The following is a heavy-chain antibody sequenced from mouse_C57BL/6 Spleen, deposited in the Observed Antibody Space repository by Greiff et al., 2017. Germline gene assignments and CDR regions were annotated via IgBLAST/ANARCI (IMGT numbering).Heavy chain of an antibody. V-gene: IGHV5-4*01. D-gene: IGHD2-3*01. CDR1: GFTFSSYA. Sequence: EVQVVESGGGLVKPGGSLKLSCAASGFTFSSYAMSWVRQTPEKRLEWVATISDGGSYTYYPDNVKGRFTISRDNAKNNLYLQMSHLKSEDTAMYYCARWLLRGFDYWGQGTTLTVSS. J-gene: IGHJ2*01. CDR2: ISDGGSYT. CDR3: ARWLLRGFDY.